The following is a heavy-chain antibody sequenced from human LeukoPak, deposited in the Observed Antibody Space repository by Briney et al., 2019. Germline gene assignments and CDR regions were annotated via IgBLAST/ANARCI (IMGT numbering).Heavy chain of an antibody. CDR2: IGGSGGST. V-gene: IGHV3-23*01. CDR1: GFTFSSYA. J-gene: IGHJ4*02. CDR3: ASLPWVFVVVVAARVSDY. D-gene: IGHD2-15*01. Sequence: PGGSLRLSCAASGFTFSSYAMSWVRQAPGKGLEWVSAIGGSGGSTYWADSVKGRFTISSDNPKNTLYLQMNSLRAEDTAVYYCASLPWVFVVVVAARVSDYWGQGTLVSVSS.